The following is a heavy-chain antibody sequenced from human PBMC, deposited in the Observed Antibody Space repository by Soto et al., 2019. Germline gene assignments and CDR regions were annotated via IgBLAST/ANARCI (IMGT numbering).Heavy chain of an antibody. Sequence: QGQLVQSGAEVKKPGASVKLSCKASGFTFSNYGLNWVRQAPGQGLEWMGWVSANNGHTNYAQNLQGRVSVTTDTSTSTAYMELRGLTFDDTAVYYCARDIESVTAKHFFYYYAMDVW. J-gene: IGHJ6*01. D-gene: IGHD2-8*01. CDR1: GFTFSNYG. CDR2: VSANNGHT. V-gene: IGHV1-18*01. CDR3: ARDIESVTAKHFFYYYAMDV.